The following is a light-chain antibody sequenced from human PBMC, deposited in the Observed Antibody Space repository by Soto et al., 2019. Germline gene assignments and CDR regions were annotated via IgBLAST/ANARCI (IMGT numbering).Light chain of an antibody. CDR2: GAS. CDR1: QSVSNNY. V-gene: IGKV3-20*01. CDR3: QQYGSSPLIT. Sequence: EIVMTQSPGTLSVSPGERSTLSCRASQSVSNNYLAWYQQKPGQAPRLLIYGASNRATGIPDRFSGSGSGTDFTLTIRRLEPEDFAVYHCQQYGSSPLITFGQGTRLEIK. J-gene: IGKJ5*01.